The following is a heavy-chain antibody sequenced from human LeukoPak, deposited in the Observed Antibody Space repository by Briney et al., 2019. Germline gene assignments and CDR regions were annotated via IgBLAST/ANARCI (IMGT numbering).Heavy chain of an antibody. Sequence: GGSLRLSCAASGXTFSSYGMHWVRQAPGKGLEWVAVRWSDGSSKHYGDSVKGRFTISRDNSKNTLYLQMNSLRAEDTAVYHCARGQSPSYYDMDVWGQGTTVTVSS. CDR1: GXTFSSYG. CDR2: RWSDGSSK. D-gene: IGHD6-19*01. CDR3: ARGQSPSYYDMDV. V-gene: IGHV3-33*01. J-gene: IGHJ6*02.